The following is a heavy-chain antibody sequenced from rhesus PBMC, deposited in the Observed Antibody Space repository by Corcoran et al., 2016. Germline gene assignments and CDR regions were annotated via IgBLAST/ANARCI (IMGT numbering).Heavy chain of an antibody. CDR1: GFTFSSYG. Sequence: EVQLVESGGGLVPPGGSLRLSCAASGFTFSSYGMHWVRQAPGKRLAWVAFISYDGSKKYSADSVEDRFTISRENFKNMVYLQMNNLKMEDKAVDYCAGRVRGGYCSGGVCYAMYDFDYWAQGVLVTVSS. V-gene: IGHV3-54*02. J-gene: IGHJ4*01. CDR3: AGRVRGGYCSGGVCYAMYDFDY. CDR2: ISYDGSKK. D-gene: IGHD2-8*01.